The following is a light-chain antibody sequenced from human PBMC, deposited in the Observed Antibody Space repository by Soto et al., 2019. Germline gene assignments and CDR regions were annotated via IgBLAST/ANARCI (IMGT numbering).Light chain of an antibody. J-gene: IGKJ2*01. V-gene: IGKV3-20*01. CDR3: HQFGSSLPYT. CDR2: EAS. Sequence: EIVLTQSPGTLSLSPGERATLSCRASQSISSSYLAWYQHQPGQPPMLLMYEASSRATGIPDRFSGSGSGTDFTLTISRLEPEDFAVYYCHQFGSSLPYTFGQGARLEIK. CDR1: QSISSSY.